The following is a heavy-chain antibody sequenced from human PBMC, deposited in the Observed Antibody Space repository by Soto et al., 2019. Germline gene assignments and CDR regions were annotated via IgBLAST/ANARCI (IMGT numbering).Heavy chain of an antibody. CDR1: GGSISSGGYS. J-gene: IGHJ4*02. CDR3: ARHNYGSGSTYFDY. D-gene: IGHD3-10*01. Sequence: SETLSLTCAVSGGSISSGGYSWSWIRQPPGKGLEWIGYIYHSGYTYYNPSLKSRVTISVDRSKNQFSLKLSSVTAADTAVYYCARHNYGSGSTYFDYWGQGTLVTVSS. CDR2: IYHSGYT. V-gene: IGHV4-30-2*01.